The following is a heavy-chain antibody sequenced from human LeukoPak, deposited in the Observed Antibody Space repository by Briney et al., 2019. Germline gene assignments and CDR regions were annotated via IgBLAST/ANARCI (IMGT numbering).Heavy chain of an antibody. CDR3: ARGGRGIAAVYYYYGMDV. D-gene: IGHD6-13*01. V-gene: IGHV1-8*01. Sequence: ASVKVSCKASGYTFTSYDINWVRQATGQGLEWMGWMNPNSGNTGYAQKFQGRDTMTRNTSISTAYMELSSLRSEDTAVYYCARGGRGIAAVYYYYGMDVWGQGTTVTVSS. CDR2: MNPNSGNT. J-gene: IGHJ6*02. CDR1: GYTFTSYD.